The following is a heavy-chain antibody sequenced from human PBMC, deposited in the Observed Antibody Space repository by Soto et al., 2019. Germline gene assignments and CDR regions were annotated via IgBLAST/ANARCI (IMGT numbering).Heavy chain of an antibody. Sequence: LSLTCTVSGGSITSGGYYWSWIRQHPGKGLEWLGYIYDSGSTFYNPSLKSRITLSVDTSKNQFSLKLSSVTVADTAVYFCARKQAGYFYGIDYWGQGTLVTVSS. CDR2: IYDSGST. J-gene: IGHJ4*02. CDR3: ARKQAGYFYGIDY. CDR1: GGSITSGGYY. V-gene: IGHV4-31*03. D-gene: IGHD3-10*01.